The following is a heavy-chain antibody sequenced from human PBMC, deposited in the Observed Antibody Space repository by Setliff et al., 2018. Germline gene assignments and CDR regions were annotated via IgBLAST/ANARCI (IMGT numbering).Heavy chain of an antibody. D-gene: IGHD1-26*01. Sequence: SETLSLTCTVPGGSISDNGYFWGWVRQPPGKGLEWIGNIYFGGNTYFNPSFKSRVTMSIDTSNSQFSLKLSSVTAADTAIYYCARNASASDGRNAFDIWGQGTMVTGS. CDR3: ARNASASDGRNAFDI. V-gene: IGHV4-39*07. CDR1: GGSISDNGYF. J-gene: IGHJ3*02. CDR2: IYFGGNT.